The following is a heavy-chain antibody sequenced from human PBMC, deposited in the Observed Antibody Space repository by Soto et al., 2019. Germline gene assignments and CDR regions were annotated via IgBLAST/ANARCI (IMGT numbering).Heavy chain of an antibody. Sequence: SETLSLTCTISGGSFNNDYWTWIRQSPGKGLEWIGYIFHSGITDYNPSVKSRVTISIDKSKNLFSLKLTSVTAADTAVYYCARDRYFYDSAGYYRTLDSWGQGILVTASS. D-gene: IGHD3-22*01. V-gene: IGHV4-59*01. J-gene: IGHJ5*01. CDR1: GGSFNNDY. CDR2: IFHSGIT. CDR3: ARDRYFYDSAGYYRTLDS.